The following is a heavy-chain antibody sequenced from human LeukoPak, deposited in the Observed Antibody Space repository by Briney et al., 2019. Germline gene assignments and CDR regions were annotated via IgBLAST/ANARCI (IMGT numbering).Heavy chain of an antibody. Sequence: GGSLRLSCAASGFTFSNYWMHWVRQAPGKGLVWVSRIKRDGSSTDYADSVKGRFTISRDNSKNTLYLQMNSLRAEDTAVYYCAREVLEYYYDSSGSNGWFDPWGQGTLVTVSS. V-gene: IGHV3-74*01. CDR1: GFTFSNYW. D-gene: IGHD3-22*01. CDR3: AREVLEYYYDSSGSNGWFDP. CDR2: IKRDGSST. J-gene: IGHJ5*02.